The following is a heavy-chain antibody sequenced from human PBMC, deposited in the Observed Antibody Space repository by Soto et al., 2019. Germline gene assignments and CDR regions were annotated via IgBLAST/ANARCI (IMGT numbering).Heavy chain of an antibody. CDR1: GGTFSSYA. J-gene: IGHJ4*02. CDR2: IIPIFGTA. V-gene: IGHV1-69*06. D-gene: IGHD6-6*01. CDR3: ARVTVEYNSSSGLYY. Sequence: SVKVSCKASGGTFSSYAISWVRQAPGQGLEWMGGIIPIFGTANYAQKFQGRVTITADKSTSTAYMELSSLRSEDTAVYYCARVTVEYNSSSGLYYWGQRTLVTVSS.